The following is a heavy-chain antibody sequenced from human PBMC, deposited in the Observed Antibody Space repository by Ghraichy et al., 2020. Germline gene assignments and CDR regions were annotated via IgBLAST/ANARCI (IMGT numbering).Heavy chain of an antibody. V-gene: IGHV3-48*03. D-gene: IGHD3-22*01. J-gene: IGHJ4*02. Sequence: GGSPRLSCAASGFTFSSYEMNWVRQAPGKGLEWVSYISSSGSTIYYADSVKGRFTISRDNAKNSLYLQMNSLRAEDTAVYYCARDPDYYDSSGYLDYWGQGTLVTVSS. CDR3: ARDPDYYDSSGYLDY. CDR2: ISSSGSTI. CDR1: GFTFSSYE.